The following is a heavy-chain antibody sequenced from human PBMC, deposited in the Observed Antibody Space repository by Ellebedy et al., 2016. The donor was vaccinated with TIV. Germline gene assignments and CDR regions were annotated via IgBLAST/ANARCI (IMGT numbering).Heavy chain of an antibody. D-gene: IGHD5-18*01. V-gene: IGHV3-13*01. J-gene: IGHJ4*02. CDR2: TGTAGES. CDR3: TTDRSYGYYFEH. Sequence: GGSLRLSCAASGFTFDDYTIHWVRQAPGKGLEWVSVTGTAGESSFEDSFKGRFTISRENANNSLFLQMTNMRGEDTAVYYCTTDRSYGYYFEHWGRGTVVTVSS. CDR1: GFTFDDYT.